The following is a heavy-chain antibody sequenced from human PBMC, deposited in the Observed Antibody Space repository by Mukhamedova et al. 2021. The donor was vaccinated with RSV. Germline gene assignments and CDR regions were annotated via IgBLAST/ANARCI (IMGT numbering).Heavy chain of an antibody. V-gene: IGHV3-74*01. J-gene: IGHJ3*02. CDR3: ARGYCSTTNCYNTAFDI. D-gene: IGHD2-2*02. CDR2: INSDGSIT. Sequence: MHWVRQAPGKGLVWVSRINSDGSITSYTDSVKGRFTISRYNAKNTLYLQMNSLRAEDTAVYYCARGYCSTTNCYNTAFDIWGQGT.